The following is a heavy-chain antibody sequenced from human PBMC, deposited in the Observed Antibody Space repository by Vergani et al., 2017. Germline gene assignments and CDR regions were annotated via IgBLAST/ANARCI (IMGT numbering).Heavy chain of an antibody. CDR3: AKDRGAFSPNWFDP. Sequence: EVQLVESGGGLVKPGGSLRLSCAASGFTFSSYSMNWVRQAPGKGLEWIGRIRSKNDGGTADYAAPLKGRFTISRDDSKDSAFLLVNNLKTEDTAVYYCAKDRGAFSPNWFDPWGQGTLVTVSS. CDR1: GFTFSSYS. V-gene: IGHV3-15*01. J-gene: IGHJ5*02. D-gene: IGHD3-3*02. CDR2: IRSKNDGGTA.